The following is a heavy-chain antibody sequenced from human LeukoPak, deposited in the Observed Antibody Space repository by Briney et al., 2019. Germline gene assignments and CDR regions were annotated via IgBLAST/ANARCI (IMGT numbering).Heavy chain of an antibody. Sequence: SETLSLTCTVSGGSISIYFYSWIRQSPGKGLEWIGYSNYGGSTNYNPSLKSRVTISVDTSKNQFSLKLSSVTAADTAVYYCARAGGWYYFDYWGQGTLVTVSS. CDR3: ARAGGWYYFDY. J-gene: IGHJ4*02. CDR2: SNYGGST. CDR1: GGSISIYF. V-gene: IGHV4-59*12. D-gene: IGHD6-19*01.